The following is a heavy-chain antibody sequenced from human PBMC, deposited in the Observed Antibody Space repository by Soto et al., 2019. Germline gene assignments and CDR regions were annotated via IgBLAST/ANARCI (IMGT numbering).Heavy chain of an antibody. D-gene: IGHD6-13*01. V-gene: IGHV3-30-3*01. Sequence: PGGSLRLSCAASGFTFTTYAMYWIRQAPGKGLEWVASISNVGSNKYYTDSVKGRFTISRDNSENTVYLQMNSLTPEDTAVYFCARPPLAGWAFDVWGQGTMVTVSS. CDR2: ISNVGSNK. CDR3: ARPPLAGWAFDV. CDR1: GFTFTTYA. J-gene: IGHJ3*01.